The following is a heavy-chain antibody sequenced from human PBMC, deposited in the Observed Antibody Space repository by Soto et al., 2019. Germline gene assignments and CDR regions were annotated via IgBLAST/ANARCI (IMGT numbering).Heavy chain of an antibody. J-gene: IGHJ4*02. D-gene: IGHD2-15*01. CDR3: ARDIPLELGGSDMDY. Sequence: GGSLRLSCAASGFTFSSYAMHWVRQAPGKGLEWVAVISYDGSNKYYADSVKGRFTISRDNSKNTLYLQMNSLRAEDTAVYYCARDIPLELGGSDMDYWGQGTLVTVSS. CDR2: ISYDGSNK. CDR1: GFTFSSYA. V-gene: IGHV3-30-3*01.